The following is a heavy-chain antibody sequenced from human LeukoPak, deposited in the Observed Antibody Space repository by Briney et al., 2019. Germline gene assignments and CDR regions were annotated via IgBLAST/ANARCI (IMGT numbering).Heavy chain of an antibody. Sequence: SETLSLTCTVSGESISGFYWSWIRQPPGKGLEWIGYIYHSGSTYYNPSLKSRVTISVDRSKNQFSLKLNSVTAADTAVYYCARAGQGYCSSASCFLSLDYWGQGTLVTVSS. CDR3: ARAGQGYCSSASCFLSLDY. J-gene: IGHJ4*02. V-gene: IGHV4-59*12. CDR2: IYHSGST. CDR1: GESISGFY. D-gene: IGHD2-2*01.